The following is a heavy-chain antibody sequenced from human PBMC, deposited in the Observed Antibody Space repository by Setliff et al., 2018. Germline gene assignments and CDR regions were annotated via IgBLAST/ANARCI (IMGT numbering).Heavy chain of an antibody. CDR1: GLSISSGYY. CDR3: AREKGLRGGGWTGRLTWWPGLGRTGCI. V-gene: IGHV4-38-2*02. Sequence: PSETLSLTCGVSGLSISSGYYWGWVRQPPGKGLEWIASIYHSGSTYFNPSLKSRVNILVAKSKNQFSLKLTSVTAADTAVYYCAREKGLRGGGWTGRLTWWPGLGRTGCIW. D-gene: IGHD3-10*01. CDR2: IYHSGST. J-gene: IGHJ3*02.